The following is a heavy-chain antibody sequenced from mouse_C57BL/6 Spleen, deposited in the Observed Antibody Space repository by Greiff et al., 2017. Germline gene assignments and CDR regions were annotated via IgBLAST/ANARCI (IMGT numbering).Heavy chain of an antibody. CDR1: GYTFTDYN. Sequence: EVKLMESGPELVKPGASVKIPCKASGYTFTDYNMDWVKQSHGKSLEWIGDINPNNGGTIYNQKFKGKATLTVDKSSSTAYMELRSLTSEDTAVYYCAMGLPAWFAYWGQGTLVTVSA. CDR2: INPNNGGT. J-gene: IGHJ3*01. D-gene: IGHD2-4*01. V-gene: IGHV1-18*01. CDR3: AMGLPAWFAY.